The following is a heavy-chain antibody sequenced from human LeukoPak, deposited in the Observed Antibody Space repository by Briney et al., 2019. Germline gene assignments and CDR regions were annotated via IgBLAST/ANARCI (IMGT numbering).Heavy chain of an antibody. Sequence: PGGSLRLSCAASGFTFSSYWMHWVRQAPGKGLVWVSRINSDGSSTSYADSVKGRFTISRDNAKNTLYLQMNSLRAEDTAVYYCARTSCSGGSCYRLYYYYGMDVWGQGTTVTVSS. CDR2: INSDGSST. D-gene: IGHD2-15*01. CDR1: GFTFSSYW. CDR3: ARTSCSGGSCYRLYYYYGMDV. V-gene: IGHV3-74*01. J-gene: IGHJ6*02.